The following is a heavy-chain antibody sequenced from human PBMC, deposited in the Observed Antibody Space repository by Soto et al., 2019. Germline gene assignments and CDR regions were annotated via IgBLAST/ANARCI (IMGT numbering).Heavy chain of an antibody. D-gene: IGHD3-10*01. CDR1: GGSFSGYY. J-gene: IGHJ5*02. CDR3: ARGNQYYYGSGSSSNNWFGP. V-gene: IGHV4-34*01. Sequence: AETLSLTCAVYGGSFSGYYWSWIRQPPGKGLEWIGEINHSGSTNYNPSLKSRVTISVDTSKNQFSLKLSSVPAADTAVYYCARGNQYYYGSGSSSNNWFGPWGQGTLVTVSS. CDR2: INHSGST.